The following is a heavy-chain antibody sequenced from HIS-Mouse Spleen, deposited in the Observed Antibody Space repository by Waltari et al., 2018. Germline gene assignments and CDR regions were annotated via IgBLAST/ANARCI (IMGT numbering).Heavy chain of an antibody. CDR3: ARKDIVVVPAAMGGAFDI. V-gene: IGHV3-11*01. J-gene: IGHJ3*02. D-gene: IGHD2-2*01. CDR1: GFTFSDYY. CDR2: ISSSGSAI. Sequence: QVQLVESGGGLVKPGGSLRLSCAASGFTFSDYYMSWIRQAPGKGLGWVSNISSSGSAIYYAGSVKGRFTISRDNAKNSLYLQMNSLRAEDTAVYYCARKDIVVVPAAMGGAFDIWGQGTMVTVSS.